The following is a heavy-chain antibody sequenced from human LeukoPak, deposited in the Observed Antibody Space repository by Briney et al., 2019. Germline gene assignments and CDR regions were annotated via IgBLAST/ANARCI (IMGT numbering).Heavy chain of an antibody. CDR2: MNSDGSPT. J-gene: IGHJ4*02. CDR3: VRALMGTSDH. CDR1: GFTFSRDW. V-gene: IGHV3-74*01. D-gene: IGHD7-27*01. Sequence: PGGSLRLSCAASGFTFSRDWMHWVRQAPGKGLVWVSRMNSDGSPTNYADSVKGRFNISRDNSKNTLYLQMNSLRAEDTAVYYCVRALMGTSDHWGQGSLVTVSS.